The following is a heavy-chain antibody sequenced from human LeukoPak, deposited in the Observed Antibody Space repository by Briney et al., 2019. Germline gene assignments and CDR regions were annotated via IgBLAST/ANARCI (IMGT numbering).Heavy chain of an antibody. CDR3: ASATLVRGIYYYMDV. V-gene: IGHV1-2*02. CDR1: AYTFTGYY. J-gene: IGHJ6*03. D-gene: IGHD3-10*01. CDR2: MIPNSGGT. Sequence: ASVKVSCKASAYTFTGYYMHWVRQAPGQGLEWMGWMIPNSGGTNYPQKFQGRVTMTRDTSISTAYMELSRLTSDDTAVYYCASATLVRGIYYYMDVWGTGTTVTVSS.